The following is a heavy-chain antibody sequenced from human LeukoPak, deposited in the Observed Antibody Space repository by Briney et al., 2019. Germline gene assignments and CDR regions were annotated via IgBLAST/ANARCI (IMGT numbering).Heavy chain of an antibody. CDR1: GYTYNSYW. CDR3: ATRDGYNLLS. Sequence: GASLQISFKGSGYTYNSYWIGWVRRMPGKGLEWIGIIYPIESKTKYSQSFEGQVTISADKSINTAYLQWTSLKASDTAMYFCATRDGYNLLSWGQGTLVTVSS. CDR2: IYPIESKT. V-gene: IGHV5-51*01. J-gene: IGHJ4*02. D-gene: IGHD5-24*01.